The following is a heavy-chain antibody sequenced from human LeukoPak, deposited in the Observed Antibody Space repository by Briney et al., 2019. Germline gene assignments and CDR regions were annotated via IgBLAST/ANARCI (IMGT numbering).Heavy chain of an antibody. Sequence: GSLRLSCSTSGFPLRYYYISLIRQAPGKGLELISYISSSGTTIYYADSVKGRFTISRDNAKNSLYLQMNSLRAEDTAVYYCARGDFWSGYYTVDWGQGTLVTVSS. CDR3: ARGDFWSGYYTVD. J-gene: IGHJ4*02. CDR2: ISSSGTTI. V-gene: IGHV3-11*04. D-gene: IGHD3-3*01. CDR1: GFPLRYYY.